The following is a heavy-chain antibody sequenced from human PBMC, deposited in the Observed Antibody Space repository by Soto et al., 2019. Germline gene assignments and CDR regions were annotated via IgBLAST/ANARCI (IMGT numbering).Heavy chain of an antibody. D-gene: IGHD2-2*01. CDR2: IYNSGST. J-gene: IGHJ4*02. CDR1: GGSISSYY. CDR3: ARVPDY. V-gene: IGHV4-59*12. Sequence: SETLSLTCTVPGGSISSYYWICMRQPPGKGLEWIGYIYNSGSTNYNPALKSRVTISVDTSKNQFSLKLSSVTAADTAVYYCARVPDYWGQGILVTVSS.